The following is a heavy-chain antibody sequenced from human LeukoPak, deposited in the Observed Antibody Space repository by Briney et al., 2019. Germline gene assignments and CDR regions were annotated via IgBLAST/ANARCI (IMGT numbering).Heavy chain of an antibody. CDR2: IYPGDSDT. J-gene: IGHJ4*02. Sequence: PGESLKISCKGSGYSFTSYWIGWVRQMPGKGLEWMWIIYPGDSDTRYSPSFQGQVTISGDKSISTAYLQWSSLKASDTAMYYCARPADEDYDGPFDYWGQGTLGTSSS. CDR3: ARPADEDYDGPFDY. V-gene: IGHV5-51*03. CDR1: GYSFTSYW. D-gene: IGHD3-3*01.